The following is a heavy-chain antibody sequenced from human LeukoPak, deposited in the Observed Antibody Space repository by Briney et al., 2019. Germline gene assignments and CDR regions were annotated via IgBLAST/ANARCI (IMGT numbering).Heavy chain of an antibody. D-gene: IGHD3-10*01. V-gene: IGHV3-74*01. Sequence: GGSLRLSCAASGFTFSSYWMHWVRQVPGKGLVWVSRINSDGSSTSYGDSVKGRFTISRDNAKNTLYVQMNSLRAEDTAVYYCARVMVRGVIDYWGQGTLVTVSS. CDR2: INSDGSST. CDR3: ARVMVRGVIDY. J-gene: IGHJ4*02. CDR1: GFTFSSYW.